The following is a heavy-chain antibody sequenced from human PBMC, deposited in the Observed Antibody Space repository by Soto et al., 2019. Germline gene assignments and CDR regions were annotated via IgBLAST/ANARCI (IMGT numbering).Heavy chain of an antibody. Sequence: EVQLLESGGGLIQPGGSLRLSCAASQFTFSNYAMSWVRQAPGKGLEWVSGISGSGGSTYYADSVKGRFTISRDNSKNTLYLQMNSLRAEDTAVYYCAKQPYYDFWSGYNYGMDVWGQGTTVTVS. CDR2: ISGSGGST. CDR3: AKQPYYDFWSGYNYGMDV. CDR1: QFTFSNYA. J-gene: IGHJ6*02. D-gene: IGHD3-3*01. V-gene: IGHV3-23*01.